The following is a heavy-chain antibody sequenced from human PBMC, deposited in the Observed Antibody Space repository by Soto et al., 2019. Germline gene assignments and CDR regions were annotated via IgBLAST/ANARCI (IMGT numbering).Heavy chain of an antibody. CDR1: GGSISSDAYY. CDR2: IHSSGSI. D-gene: IGHD3-22*01. J-gene: IGHJ1*01. CDR3: ARDLDGLHDDTSGPFPRPG. V-gene: IGHV4-30-4*01. Sequence: PSETLSLTCTVSGGSISSDAYYWSWIRQAPGRGLEWIGYIHSSGSIYYNPSLKSRATRSIDTAGNQFSLNVSSVTVADTAVYYCARDLDGLHDDTSGPFPRPGWGQGTLVNVS.